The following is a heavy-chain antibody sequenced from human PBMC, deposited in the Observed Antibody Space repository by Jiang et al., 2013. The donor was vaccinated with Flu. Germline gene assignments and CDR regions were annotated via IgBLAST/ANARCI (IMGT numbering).Heavy chain of an antibody. J-gene: IGHJ4*02. CDR2: SIIVGDT. Sequence: LLKPSETVSLTCTVSGGSITSSTYYWGWIRQPPGRVWTGLGLSIIVGDTYYNPSLKSRVTISVDTAKKQFFLKLNSVTAADTAVYYCAIGERAGGASHFNHWGQGTLATVSS. V-gene: IGHV4-39*07. D-gene: IGHD1-26*01. CDR3: AIGERAGGASHFNH. CDR1: GGSITSSTYY.